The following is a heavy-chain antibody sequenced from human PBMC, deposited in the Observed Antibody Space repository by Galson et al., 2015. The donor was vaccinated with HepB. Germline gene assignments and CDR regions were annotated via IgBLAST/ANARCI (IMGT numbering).Heavy chain of an antibody. D-gene: IGHD3-9*01. J-gene: IGHJ4*02. CDR1: Y. V-gene: IGHV1-46*01. Sequence: YIHWVRQAPGQGLEWMGIINPSGGSTSYAQKFQGRVTMTRDTSTSTVYMELSSLRSEDTAVYYCARALTTEYYDILTGLDYWGQGTLVTVSS. CDR3: ARALTTEYYDILTGLDY. CDR2: INPSGGST.